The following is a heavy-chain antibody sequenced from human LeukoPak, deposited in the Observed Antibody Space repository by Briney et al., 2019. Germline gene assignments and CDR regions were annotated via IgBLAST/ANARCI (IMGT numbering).Heavy chain of an antibody. V-gene: IGHV1-2*02. D-gene: IGHD3-22*01. Sequence: ASVKVSCKASGGTFSSYAIGWVRQAPGQGLEWMGWINPNSGGTNYAQKFQGRVTMTRDTSISTAYMELSRLRSDDTAVYYCARDDYYYDSSGSYDYWGQGTLVTVSS. CDR1: GGTFSSYA. CDR3: ARDDYYYDSSGSYDY. CDR2: INPNSGGT. J-gene: IGHJ4*02.